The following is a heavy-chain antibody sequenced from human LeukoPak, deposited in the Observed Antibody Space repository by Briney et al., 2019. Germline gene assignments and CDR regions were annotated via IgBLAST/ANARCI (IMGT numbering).Heavy chain of an antibody. CDR3: TRDLASCVGDCYSPDAFDI. CDR1: GFTFSSYG. J-gene: IGHJ3*02. V-gene: IGHV3-48*04. Sequence: GGSLRLSCAASGFTFSSYGMKWARQAPGKGLEWVSYISSGSRNIYYAESVKGRFTISRDNAKNSLYLQMNSLRAEDTAVYYCTRDLASCVGDCYSPDAFDIWGQGTMVTVSS. CDR2: ISSGSRNI. D-gene: IGHD2-21*02.